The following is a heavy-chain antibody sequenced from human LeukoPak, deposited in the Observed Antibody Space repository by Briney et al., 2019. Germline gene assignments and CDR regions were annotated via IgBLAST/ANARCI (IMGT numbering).Heavy chain of an antibody. V-gene: IGHV1-69*04. J-gene: IGHJ6*02. CDR3: ARDESGIVVVPAARTSNYYGMDV. CDR2: IIPILGIA. Sequence: ASVKVSCKASGGTFSSYAISWVRQAPGQGLEWMGRIIPILGIANYAQKFQGRVTITADKSTSTAYMELSRLRSEDTAVYYCARDESGIVVVPAARTSNYYGMDVWGQGTTVTVSS. CDR1: GGTFSSYA. D-gene: IGHD2-2*01.